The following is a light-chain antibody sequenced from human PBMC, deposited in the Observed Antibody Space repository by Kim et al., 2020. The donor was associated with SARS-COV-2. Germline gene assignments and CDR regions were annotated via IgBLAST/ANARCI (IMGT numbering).Light chain of an antibody. Sequence: SYELTQSPSVSVSPGQTVSITCSGDKLGDKYACWYQQKPGQSPVLVIYQDSKRPSGIPERFSGSNSGNTATLTISGTQAMDEADYYCQAWDSSTGVFGGGTKLTVL. CDR3: QAWDSSTGV. V-gene: IGLV3-1*01. CDR1: KLGDKY. J-gene: IGLJ3*02. CDR2: QDS.